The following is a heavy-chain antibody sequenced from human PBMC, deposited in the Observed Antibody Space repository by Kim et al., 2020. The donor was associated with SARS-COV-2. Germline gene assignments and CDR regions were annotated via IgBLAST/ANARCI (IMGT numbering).Heavy chain of an antibody. J-gene: IGHJ3*02. D-gene: IGHD1-1*01. CDR2: IRSKANGYAT. CDR1: GFTFSDSA. Sequence: GGSLRLSCGASGFTFSDSAMHWVRQASGKGLEWVGRIRSKANGYATAYIESVRGRFTISRDDSRNTAYLQMNSLKTEDTAVYYCTRVPGTPLAVWVAFD. CDR3: TRVPGTPLAVWVAFD. V-gene: IGHV3-73*01.